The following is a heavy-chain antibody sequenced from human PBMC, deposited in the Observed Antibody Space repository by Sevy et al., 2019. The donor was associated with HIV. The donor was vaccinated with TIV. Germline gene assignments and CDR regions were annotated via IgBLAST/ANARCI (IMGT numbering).Heavy chain of an antibody. CDR2: ISSSGSTI. CDR3: AIDPGIYYDYVWGSYRQPYYFDY. J-gene: IGHJ4*02. CDR1: GFTFSDYY. V-gene: IGHV3-11*01. Sequence: GGSLRLSCAASGFTFSDYYMSWIRQAPGKGLEWVSYISSSGSTIYYADSVKGRFTISRDNAKNSLYLQMNSLRAEDTAVYYCAIDPGIYYDYVWGSYRQPYYFDYWGQGTLVTVSS. D-gene: IGHD3-16*02.